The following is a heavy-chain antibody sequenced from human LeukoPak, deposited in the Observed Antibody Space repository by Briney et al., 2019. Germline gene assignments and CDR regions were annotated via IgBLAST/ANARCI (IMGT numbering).Heavy chain of an antibody. V-gene: IGHV5-51*01. J-gene: IGHJ4*02. CDR2: IYPGDSDT. CDR3: ARPSPYCGGDCYFDY. D-gene: IGHD2-21*02. CDR1: GYSFTSYW. Sequence: GESLKISCKGSGYSFTSYWIGWVRQMPGKGLEWMGIIYPGDSDTRYSPSFQGQVTISADKSISTAYLQWSSLKASDTAMYYCARPSPYCGGDCYFDYWGQGTLVTASS.